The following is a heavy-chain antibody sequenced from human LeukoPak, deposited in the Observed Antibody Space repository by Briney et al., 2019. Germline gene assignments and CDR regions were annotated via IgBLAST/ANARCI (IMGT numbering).Heavy chain of an antibody. CDR3: ARDRGTWNDDGFDY. CDR2: IYISGST. J-gene: IGHJ4*02. V-gene: IGHV4-4*07. CDR1: GGSLISYY. D-gene: IGHD1-1*01. Sequence: SGTLSLTFTGSGGSLISYYWSWIRQPAGEGREGVGRIYISGSTNYNPSLKSRVTMSVDTSKNQFSLKLSSVTAADTAVYYCARDRGTWNDDGFDYWGQGTLVTVSS.